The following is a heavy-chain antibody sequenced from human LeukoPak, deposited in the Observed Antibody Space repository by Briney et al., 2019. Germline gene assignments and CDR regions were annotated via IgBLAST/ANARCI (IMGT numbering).Heavy chain of an antibody. J-gene: IGHJ6*02. D-gene: IGHD5-18*01. CDR2: ISSSGSTI. CDR1: GFTFSDYY. Sequence: PGGSLRLSCAASGFTFSDYYMSWIRQAPGKGLEWVSYISSSGSTIYYADSVKGRFTISRDNAKNSLYLQMNSLRAEDTAVYYCARDEAVDTAMVLRGYYYYGMDVWSQGTTVTVSS. V-gene: IGHV3-11*01. CDR3: ARDEAVDTAMVLRGYYYYGMDV.